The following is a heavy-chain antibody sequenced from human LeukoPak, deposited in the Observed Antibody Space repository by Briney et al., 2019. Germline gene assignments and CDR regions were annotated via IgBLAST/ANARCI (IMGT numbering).Heavy chain of an antibody. CDR1: GGSISSSSYY. J-gene: IGHJ4*02. D-gene: IGHD3-9*01. CDR3: ARDRPLDILTGYYHFDY. Sequence: SETLSLTCTVSGGSISSSSYYWGWIRQPPGKGLEWIGSIYYSGSTYYNPSLKSRVTISVDTSKNQFSLKLSSVTAADTAVYYCARDRPLDILTGYYHFDYWGQGTLVTVSS. V-gene: IGHV4-39*07. CDR2: IYYSGST.